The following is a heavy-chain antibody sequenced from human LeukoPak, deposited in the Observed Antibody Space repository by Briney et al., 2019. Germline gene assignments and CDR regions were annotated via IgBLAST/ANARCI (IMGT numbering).Heavy chain of an antibody. D-gene: IGHD2-21*01. CDR2: ISYDGSNK. J-gene: IGHJ4*02. CDR1: GFTFSSYA. Sequence: PGGSLRLSCAASGFTFSSYAMHWVRQAPGKGLEWVAVISYDGSNKYYADSVKGRFTISRDNSKNTLYLQMNSLRAEDTAVYYCARDWGDRYFDYWGQGTLVTVSS. V-gene: IGHV3-30*04. CDR3: ARDWGDRYFDY.